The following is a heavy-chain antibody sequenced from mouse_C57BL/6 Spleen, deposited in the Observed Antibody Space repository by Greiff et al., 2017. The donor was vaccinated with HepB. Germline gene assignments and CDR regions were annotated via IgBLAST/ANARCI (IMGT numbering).Heavy chain of an antibody. V-gene: IGHV1-75*01. CDR1: DYTFTDYY. D-gene: IGHD1-1*01. CDR2: IFPGSGST. CDR3: AREDYYGSSYPDY. J-gene: IGHJ2*01. Sequence: VQLQESGPELVKPGASVKISCKASDYTFTDYYINWVKQRPGQGLEWIGWIFPGSGSTYYNEKFKGKATLTVDKSSSTAYMLLSSLTSEDSAVYFCAREDYYGSSYPDYWGQGTTLTVSS.